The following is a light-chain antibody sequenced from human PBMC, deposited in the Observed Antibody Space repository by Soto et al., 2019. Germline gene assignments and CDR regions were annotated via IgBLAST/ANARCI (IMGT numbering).Light chain of an antibody. J-gene: IGLJ1*01. V-gene: IGLV2-14*01. CDR3: SSYTSSSTYV. Sequence: QAVVTQPASVSGSPGQSIAISCTGTSSDVGAYDYVSWYQQHPGKAPKVMIYDVSNRPSGVSNRFSGSKSDNTASLTISGLQAEDEADYYCSSYTSSSTYVFGTGTKVTVL. CDR1: SSDVGAYDY. CDR2: DVS.